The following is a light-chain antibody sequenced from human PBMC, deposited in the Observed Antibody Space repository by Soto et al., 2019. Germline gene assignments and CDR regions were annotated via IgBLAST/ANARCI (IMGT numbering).Light chain of an antibody. V-gene: IGLV2-14*01. CDR3: SSYTSSTALV. Sequence: QPVLTQPASLSGSPGQSITISCTGTSSDIGGYKYVSWYQQHPGKAPKLMIYEVTSRPSGVSNRFSGSKSGNTASLTISGLQAEDEADYYCSSYTSSTALVFGTGTKLTVL. CDR1: SSDIGGYKY. J-gene: IGLJ1*01. CDR2: EVT.